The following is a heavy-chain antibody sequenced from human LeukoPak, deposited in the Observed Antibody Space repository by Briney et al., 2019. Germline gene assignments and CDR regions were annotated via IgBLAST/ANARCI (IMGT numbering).Heavy chain of an antibody. J-gene: IGHJ3*02. Sequence: GGSLRLSCAASGFTVSSNYMTWVRQAPGKGLEWVSLIYSGGSTYYADSVKGRFTISRDNSKNTLYLQMNSLRAEDTAVYYCAKGGAARPFDIWGQGTMVTVSS. D-gene: IGHD6-6*01. CDR3: AKGGAARPFDI. V-gene: IGHV3-53*05. CDR1: GFTVSSNY. CDR2: IYSGGST.